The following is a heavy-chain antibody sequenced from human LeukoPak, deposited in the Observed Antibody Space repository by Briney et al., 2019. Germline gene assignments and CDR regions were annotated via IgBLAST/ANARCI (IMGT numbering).Heavy chain of an antibody. D-gene: IGHD4-17*01. CDR3: AREVVGDYVTFDS. V-gene: IGHV4-34*01. J-gene: IGHJ4*02. Sequence: PSETLSLTCAVYGGSFNGYYWRWIRQPQGKGREGIREINHTGSTNYNPSLKSRATISVDTSKNQFSLKLSSVTAAGTAVYYCAREVVGDYVTFDSSGQGTLVTVSS. CDR2: INHTGST. CDR1: GGSFNGYY.